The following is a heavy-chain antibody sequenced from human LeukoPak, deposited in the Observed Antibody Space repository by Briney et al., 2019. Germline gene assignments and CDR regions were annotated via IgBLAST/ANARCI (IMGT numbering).Heavy chain of an antibody. Sequence: GGSLRLSCAASGFTFSSYEMNWVRQAPGKGLEWVSYISSSGSTICYADSVKGRFTISRDNAKNSLYLQMNSLRAEDTAVYYCARELVVPAAIHYYYYGMDVWGQGTTVTVSS. CDR3: ARELVVPAAIHYYYYGMDV. V-gene: IGHV3-48*03. D-gene: IGHD2-2*01. CDR1: GFTFSSYE. J-gene: IGHJ6*02. CDR2: ISSSGSTI.